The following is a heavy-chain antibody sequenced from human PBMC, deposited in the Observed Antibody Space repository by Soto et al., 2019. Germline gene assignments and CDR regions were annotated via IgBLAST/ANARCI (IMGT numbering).Heavy chain of an antibody. V-gene: IGHV4-34*01. Sequence: SETLSLTCAVYGGSFSGYYWSWIRQPPGKGLEWIGEINHSGSTNYNPSLKSRVTISVDTSKNQFSLKLSSVTAADTAVYYCAREGYCSSTSCPRPMDVWGKGTTVTVSS. CDR3: AREGYCSSTSCPRPMDV. J-gene: IGHJ6*04. CDR2: INHSGST. CDR1: GGSFSGYY. D-gene: IGHD2-2*01.